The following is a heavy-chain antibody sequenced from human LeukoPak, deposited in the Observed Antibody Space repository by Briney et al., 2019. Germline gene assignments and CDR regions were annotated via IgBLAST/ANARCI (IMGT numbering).Heavy chain of an antibody. D-gene: IGHD3-3*01. Sequence: SETLSLTCTVSGYSLSSGYYWGWIRQPPGKGLEWIGYIYHSGSTYYNPSLKSRVTISVDRSKNQFSLKLSSVTAADTAVYYCARRAWSGYPGYLLWGQGTLVTVSS. CDR2: IYHSGST. V-gene: IGHV4-38-2*02. J-gene: IGHJ4*02. CDR1: GYSLSSGYY. CDR3: ARRAWSGYPGYLL.